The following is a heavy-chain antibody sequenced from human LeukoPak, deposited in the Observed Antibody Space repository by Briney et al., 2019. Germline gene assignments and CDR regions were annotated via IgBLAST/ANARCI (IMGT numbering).Heavy chain of an antibody. CDR1: GGSISSYY. V-gene: IGHV4-59*01. CDR2: IYYSGST. J-gene: IGHJ4*02. CDR3: ARVGMHRGYYYDSSGYYHAYYFDY. D-gene: IGHD3-22*01. Sequence: SETLSLTCTVSGGSISSYYWSWIRQPPGKGLEWIGYIYYSGSTNYNPSLKSRVTISVDTSKNQSSLKLSSVTAADTAVYYCARVGMHRGYYYDSSGYYHAYYFDYWGQGTLVTVSS.